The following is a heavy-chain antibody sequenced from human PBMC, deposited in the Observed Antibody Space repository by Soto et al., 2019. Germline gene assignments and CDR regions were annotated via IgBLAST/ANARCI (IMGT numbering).Heavy chain of an antibody. CDR1: GGTFSSYA. CDR2: IIPIFGTA. J-gene: IGHJ4*02. CDR3: ARALQTITIFGVVIIGEIDY. V-gene: IGHV1-69*05. Sequence: SVKVSCKASGGTFSSYAISWVRQAPGQGLEWMGGIIPIFGTANYAQKFQGRVTITTDKSTSTAYMELRSLRSDDTAVYYCARALQTITIFGVVIIGEIDYWGQGTLVTVSS. D-gene: IGHD3-3*01.